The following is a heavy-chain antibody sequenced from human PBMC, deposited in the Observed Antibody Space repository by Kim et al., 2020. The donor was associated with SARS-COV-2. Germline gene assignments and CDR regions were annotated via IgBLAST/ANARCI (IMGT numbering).Heavy chain of an antibody. D-gene: IGHD2-21*01. J-gene: IGHJ4*02. V-gene: IGHV3-48*04. Sequence: KFCADPVRGRFTISTDNAKNSLYLQMNSLGAEDTAVYYCARDLGYSFDYWGQGSLVTVSS. CDR2: K. CDR3: ARDLGYSFDY.